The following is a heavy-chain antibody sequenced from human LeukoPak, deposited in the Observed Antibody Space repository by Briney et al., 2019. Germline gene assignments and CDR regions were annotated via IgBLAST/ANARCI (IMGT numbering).Heavy chain of an antibody. CDR1: GASISSSIYY. Sequence: PSETLSLTCTVSGASISSSIYYWSWIRQPPGKGLEWIGTAYYTGGTYYNPSLKSRVTISIDMSKNQFSLELYSVTAADTAVYYCARWLGKGFDMWGQGTVVTVSS. CDR2: AYYTGGT. J-gene: IGHJ3*02. CDR3: ARWLGKGFDM. V-gene: IGHV4-39*07. D-gene: IGHD3-22*01.